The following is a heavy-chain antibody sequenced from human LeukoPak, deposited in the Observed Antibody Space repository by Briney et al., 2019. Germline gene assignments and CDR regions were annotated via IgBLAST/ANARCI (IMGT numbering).Heavy chain of an antibody. J-gene: IGHJ5*02. CDR1: GFTFSSYA. V-gene: IGHV3-23*01. D-gene: IGHD4-17*01. Sequence: GGSLRLSCAASGFTFSSYAMSWVRQAPGKGLEWVSAISGSGGSTYYADSVKGRFTISRDNSKNTLYLQMNSLRAEDTAVYYCAKDISSVPDYGDPPADPWGQGTLVTVSS. CDR3: AKDISSVPDYGDPPADP. CDR2: ISGSGGST.